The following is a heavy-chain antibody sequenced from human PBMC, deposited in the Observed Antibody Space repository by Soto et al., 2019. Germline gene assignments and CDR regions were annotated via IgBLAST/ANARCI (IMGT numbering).Heavy chain of an antibody. CDR3: SKKGYCRGCSWLSKWFSYDSFDY. CDR1: GGSISSSSYY. D-gene: IGHD2-15*01. V-gene: IGHV4-39*01. J-gene: IGHJ4*02. CDR2: IYYSGST. Sequence: SETLSLTCTVSGGSISSSSYYWGWIRQPPGKGLEWIGSIYYSGSTYYNPSLKSRVTISVDTSKNQFSLKLSSVTAADTAVYYCSKKGYCRGCSWLSKWFSYDSFDYWGQGTLVTVSS.